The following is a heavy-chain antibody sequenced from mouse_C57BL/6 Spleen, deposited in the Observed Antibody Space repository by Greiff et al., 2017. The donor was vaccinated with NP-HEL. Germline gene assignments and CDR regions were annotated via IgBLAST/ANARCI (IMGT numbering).Heavy chain of an antibody. CDR3: ARGENTGYFDY. J-gene: IGHJ2*01. V-gene: IGHV1-26*01. CDR1: GYTFTDYY. D-gene: IGHD5-2*01. Sequence: EVQLQQSGPELVKPGASVKISCKASGYTFTDYYMNWVKQSHGKSLEWIGDINPNNGGTSYNQKFKGKATLTVDKSSSTAYMELRSLTSEDSAVYYCARGENTGYFDYWGQGTTRTVSA. CDR2: INPNNGGT.